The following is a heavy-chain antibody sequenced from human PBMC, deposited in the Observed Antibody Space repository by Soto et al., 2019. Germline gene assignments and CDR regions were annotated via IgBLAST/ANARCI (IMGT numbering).Heavy chain of an antibody. D-gene: IGHD6-13*01. CDR1: GFTFSNYG. CDR2: IWHDGSNE. J-gene: IGHJ6*02. Sequence: QVQLVESGGGVVQTGRSLTLSCAASGFTFSNYGMHWGRQAPGKGLEWVAVIWHDGSNEYYADSVQGRFTVSRDSADNPLYRQLTSLRAEDPAVYYCARVFNTAAPGGAYNYYPLDVWGRGTTVTVSS. V-gene: IGHV3-33*01. CDR3: ARVFNTAAPGGAYNYYPLDV.